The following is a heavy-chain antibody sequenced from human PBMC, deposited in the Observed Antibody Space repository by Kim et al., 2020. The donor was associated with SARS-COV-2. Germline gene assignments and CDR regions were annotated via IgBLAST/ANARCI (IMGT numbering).Heavy chain of an antibody. D-gene: IGHD2-15*01. J-gene: IGHJ4*02. CDR2: ISGSGGST. CDR1: GFTFNNYA. CDR3: ARDQGVVVVAVLFH. V-gene: IGHV3-23*01. Sequence: GGSLRLSCAASGFTFNNYAMNWVRQAPGKGLEWVSGISGSGGSTYYADSVKGRFTISRDNSKNTLFLQMNSLRAEDSAVYYCARDQGVVVVAVLFHWGQGALVTVSS.